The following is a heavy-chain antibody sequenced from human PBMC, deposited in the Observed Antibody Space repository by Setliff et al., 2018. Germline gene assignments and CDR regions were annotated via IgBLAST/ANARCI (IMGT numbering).Heavy chain of an antibody. CDR2: IFYSGSA. Sequence: PSETLSLTCSVSGGSISPYYWIWIRQSPGKGLEWIGCIFYSGSARYNPSLESRVTMSVDTSKNQISLKLASVTAADTAVYYCARQDRFYDRSVFVEYFQHWGQGALVTVSS. CDR3: ARQDRFYDRSVFVEYFQH. V-gene: IGHV4-59*08. J-gene: IGHJ1*01. CDR1: GGSISPYY. D-gene: IGHD3-22*01.